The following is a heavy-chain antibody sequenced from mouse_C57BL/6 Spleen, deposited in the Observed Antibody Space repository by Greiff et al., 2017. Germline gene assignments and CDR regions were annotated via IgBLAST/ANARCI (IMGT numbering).Heavy chain of an antibody. Sequence: EVMLVESGGGLVKPGGSLKLSCAASGFTFSDYGMHWVRQAPEKGLEWVAYISSGSSTIYYADTVKGRFTISRDNAKNTLFLQMTSLRSEDTAMYYCARENYYGSSFDYLGQGTTLTVSS. J-gene: IGHJ2*01. CDR2: ISSGSSTI. CDR3: ARENYYGSSFDY. CDR1: GFTFSDYG. D-gene: IGHD1-1*01. V-gene: IGHV5-17*01.